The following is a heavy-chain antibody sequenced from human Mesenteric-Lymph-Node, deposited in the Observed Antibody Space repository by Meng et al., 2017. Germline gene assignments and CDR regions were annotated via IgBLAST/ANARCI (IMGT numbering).Heavy chain of an antibody. CDR2: ISYDGSNK. J-gene: IGHJ4*02. CDR1: GFTFSSYA. V-gene: IGHV3-30*07. Sequence: GESLKISCAASGFTFSSYAMHWVRQAPGKGLEWVAVISYDGSNKYYADSVKGRFTISRDNAKNTLYLQMNSLRAEDTAVYYCTRDPDQVRGIWRQGTLVTVSS. D-gene: IGHD3-10*01. CDR3: TRDPDQVRGI.